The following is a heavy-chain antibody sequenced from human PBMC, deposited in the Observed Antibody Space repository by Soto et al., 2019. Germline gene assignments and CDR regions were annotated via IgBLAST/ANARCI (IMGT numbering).Heavy chain of an antibody. V-gene: IGHV5-51*01. CDR2: IYPGDSDT. CDR3: ARHLPYLLYHLDY. Sequence: PGESLKISCKGSGYSFNSYWIGWVRQMPGKGLEWMGIIYPGDSDTRYSPSFQGQVTISADKSISTAYLQWSSLKASDTAMYYCARHLPYLLYHLDYWGQGTLVTVSS. J-gene: IGHJ4*02. CDR1: GYSFNSYW. D-gene: IGHD2-15*01.